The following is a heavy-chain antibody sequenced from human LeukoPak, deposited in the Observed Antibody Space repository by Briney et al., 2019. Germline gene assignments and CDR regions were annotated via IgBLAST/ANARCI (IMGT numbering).Heavy chain of an antibody. CDR1: GFTFSSHG. CDR2: ISPNGVIT. V-gene: IGHV3-23*01. CDR3: AKDDAWLQYGD. D-gene: IGHD5-24*01. J-gene: IGHJ4*02. Sequence: GGSLRLSCAASGFTFSSHGMNWVRQAPGKGLEWVSGISPNGVITYYADSVKGRFTISRDNSKGTVSLQMDSLRPEDTAVYYCAKDDAWLQYGDWGRGTLVTVSS.